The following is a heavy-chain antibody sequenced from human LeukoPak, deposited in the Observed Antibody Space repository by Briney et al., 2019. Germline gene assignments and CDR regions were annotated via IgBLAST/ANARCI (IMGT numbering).Heavy chain of an antibody. V-gene: IGHV3-23*01. CDR2: ISGSGGST. CDR3: AKDVGATRFDY. CDR1: GFTFGDHA. Sequence: GGSLRLSCTTSGFTFGDHAMSWVRQAPGKGLEWVSAISGSGGSTYYADSVKGRFTISRDNSKNTLYLQMNSLRAEDTAVYYCAKDVGATRFDYWGQGTLVTVSS. D-gene: IGHD1-26*01. J-gene: IGHJ4*02.